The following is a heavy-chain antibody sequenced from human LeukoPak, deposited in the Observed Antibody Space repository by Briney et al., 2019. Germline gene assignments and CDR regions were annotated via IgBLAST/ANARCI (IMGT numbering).Heavy chain of an antibody. Sequence: ASAKVSCKVSGYTLTELSMHWVRQAPGKGREWMGGFDPEDGETIYAQKFQGRVTMTEDTSTDTAYMELSSLRSEDTAVYYCATLRGVVTFLDYWGQGTLVTVSS. CDR1: GYTLTELS. V-gene: IGHV1-24*01. D-gene: IGHD3-3*01. J-gene: IGHJ4*02. CDR3: ATLRGVVTFLDY. CDR2: FDPEDGET.